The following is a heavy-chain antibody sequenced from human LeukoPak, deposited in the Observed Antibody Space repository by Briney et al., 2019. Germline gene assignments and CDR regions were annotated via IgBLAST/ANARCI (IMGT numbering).Heavy chain of an antibody. V-gene: IGHV4-31*03. Sequence: SETLSLTCTVSGGSISSGGYYWSWIRQHPGKGLGWIGYIYYSGSTYYNPSLKSRVTISVDTSKNQFSLKLSSVTAADTAVYYCAREYYDSSGNAFDIWGQGTMVTVSS. J-gene: IGHJ3*02. CDR1: GGSISSGGYY. CDR2: IYYSGST. CDR3: AREYYDSSGNAFDI. D-gene: IGHD3-22*01.